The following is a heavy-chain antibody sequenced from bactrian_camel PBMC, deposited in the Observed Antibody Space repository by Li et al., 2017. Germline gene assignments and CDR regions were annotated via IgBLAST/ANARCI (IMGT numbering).Heavy chain of an antibody. V-gene: IGHV3S54*01. CDR2: IYTAGVAT. J-gene: IGHJ6*01. D-gene: IGHD6*01. CDR1: VNTFSNYC. Sequence: HVQLVESGGGSVQAGGSQGLSCEAPVNTFSNYCMGWFRQAPGKEREAVGIIYTAGVATTYADSVKGRFTISEDNAKRTLYLQLNSLKTEDTAMYYCASPTQEYGSNWFDFAYWGQGTQVTVS. CDR3: ASPTQEYGSNWFDFAY.